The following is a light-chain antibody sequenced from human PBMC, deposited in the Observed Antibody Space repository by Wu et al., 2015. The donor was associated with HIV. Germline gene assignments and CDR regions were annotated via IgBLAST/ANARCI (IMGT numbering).Light chain of an antibody. CDR2: DAS. CDR1: QSVSSNH. V-gene: IGKV3D-20*02. J-gene: IGKJ5*01. Sequence: EIVLTQSPGTLSLSPGERATLSCRASQSVSSNHLAWYQQKPGQAPRLLIYDASNRATGIPARFTGGGSGTDYSLTISNLEPEDFAVYYCQQHANWPLTFGQGTRLEIK. CDR3: QQHANWPLT.